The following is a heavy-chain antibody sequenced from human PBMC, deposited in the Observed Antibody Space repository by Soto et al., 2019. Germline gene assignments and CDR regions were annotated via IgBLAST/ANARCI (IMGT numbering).Heavy chain of an antibody. J-gene: IGHJ6*02. CDR3: AREAPYCTSATCPKFYDADV. CDR1: GGTVGSYA. D-gene: IGHD2-2*01. CDR2: IIPILNSP. Sequence: ASVKVSCKASGGTVGSYAITWVRRAPGQGLEWLGGIIPILNSPAYAQKFQARVVITADEVTNTAYMELNSLRFDDTAVYYCAREAPYCTSATCPKFYDADVWGQGTTVTVSS. V-gene: IGHV1-69*13.